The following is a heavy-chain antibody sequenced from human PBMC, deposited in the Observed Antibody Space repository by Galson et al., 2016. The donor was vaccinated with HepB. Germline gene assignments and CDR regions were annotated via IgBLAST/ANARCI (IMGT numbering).Heavy chain of an antibody. CDR2: FDPDDGEI. V-gene: IGHV1-24*01. CDR1: GYSLSELS. J-gene: IGHJ3*01. D-gene: IGHD3-10*01. Sequence: SVKVSCKVSGYSLSELSIHWVRQAPGKGLEWVGGFDPDDGEIAYAKEMHGRVTMTDDTSADTAYLQMSSRRSEDTAVYYCASGMLYYTDDDFDLWGQGTMVTVSS. CDR3: ASGMLYYTDDDFDL.